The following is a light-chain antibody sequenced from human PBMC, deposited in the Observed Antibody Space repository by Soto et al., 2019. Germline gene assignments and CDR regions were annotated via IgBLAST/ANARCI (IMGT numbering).Light chain of an antibody. CDR2: MNS. J-gene: IGLJ3*02. Sequence: QTVLTQPPSLSGTPGQTVTISCIGSRSNIGSAIVNWYQQLPGTAPKHLIYMNSQRPSGVPDRFSGSKSGTSASLVITGLRPEDEADYYCVAWDDNLGSRVFGGGTKVTVL. V-gene: IGLV1-44*01. CDR1: RSNIGSAI. CDR3: VAWDDNLGSRV.